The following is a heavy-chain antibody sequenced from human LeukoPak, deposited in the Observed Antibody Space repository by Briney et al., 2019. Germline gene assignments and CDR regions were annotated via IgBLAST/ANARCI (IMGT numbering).Heavy chain of an antibody. D-gene: IGHD2-21*02. CDR2: ISSSSSYI. V-gene: IGHV3-21*01. CDR3: ARSCGGDCYSSHRYYFDY. Sequence: GGSLRLSCAASGFTFSSYSMNWVRQAPGKGLEWVSAISSSSSYIYYTESVKGRFTISRDNAKNSLYLQMNSLRAEDTAVYYCARSCGGDCYSSHRYYFDYWGQGSLVTVSS. CDR1: GFTFSSYS. J-gene: IGHJ4*02.